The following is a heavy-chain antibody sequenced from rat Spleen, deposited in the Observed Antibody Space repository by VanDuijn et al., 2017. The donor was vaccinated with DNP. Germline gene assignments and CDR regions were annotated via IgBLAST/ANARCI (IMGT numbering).Heavy chain of an antibody. CDR1: GFTFSDYY. V-gene: IGHV5-22*01. CDR2: ISYDGGSI. Sequence: EVRLVESGGGSVQPGRSLKLSCAASGFTFSDYYMAWVRQAPTKGLEWVAYISYDGGSIYYGESVKGRFTISRDNAKSTLYLQMNSLRSEDMATYYCARPWDLGFAYWGQGTLVTVSS. D-gene: IGHD4-6*01. CDR3: ARPWDLGFAY. J-gene: IGHJ3*01.